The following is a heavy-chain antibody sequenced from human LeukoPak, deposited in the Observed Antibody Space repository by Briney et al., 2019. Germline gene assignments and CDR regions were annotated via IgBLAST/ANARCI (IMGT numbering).Heavy chain of an antibody. CDR2: MNPNSGNT. V-gene: IGHV1-8*01. J-gene: IGHJ6*03. CDR1: GYTFTSYD. Sequence: GASVKVSCKASGYTFTSYDINWVRQATGQGLEWMGWMNPNSGNTGYAQKFQGRVTMTRNTSISTAYMELSSLRSEDTAVYYCARGERYYGSGSILGIYYYYMDVWGKGTTVTVSS. CDR3: ARGERYYGSGSILGIYYYYMDV. D-gene: IGHD3-10*01.